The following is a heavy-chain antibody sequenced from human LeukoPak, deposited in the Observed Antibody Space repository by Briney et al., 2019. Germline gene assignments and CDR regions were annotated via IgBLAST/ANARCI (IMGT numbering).Heavy chain of an antibody. J-gene: IGHJ2*01. Sequence: PSETLSLTGTGSGGSISSYYWSWIRQPPGKGLEWIGYIYYSGSTNYNPSLKSRVTISVDTSKNQFSLKLSSVTAADTAVYYCARVPGGSYPFDLWGRGTLVTVSS. CDR1: GGSISSYY. CDR2: IYYSGST. CDR3: ARVPGGSYPFDL. V-gene: IGHV4-59*08. D-gene: IGHD1-26*01.